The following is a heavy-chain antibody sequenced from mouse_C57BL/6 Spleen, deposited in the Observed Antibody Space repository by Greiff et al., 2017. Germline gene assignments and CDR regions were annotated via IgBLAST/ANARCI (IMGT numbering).Heavy chain of an antibody. CDR3: ARGSSGPLYAMDY. Sequence: VKLQQSGAELARPGASVKLSCKASGYTFTSYGISWVKQRTGQGLEWIGEIYPRSGNTYYNEKFKGKATLTADKSSSTAYMELRSLTSEDSAVYFCARGSSGPLYAMDYWGQGTSVTVSS. CDR2: IYPRSGNT. J-gene: IGHJ4*01. CDR1: GYTFTSYG. V-gene: IGHV1-81*01. D-gene: IGHD3-2*02.